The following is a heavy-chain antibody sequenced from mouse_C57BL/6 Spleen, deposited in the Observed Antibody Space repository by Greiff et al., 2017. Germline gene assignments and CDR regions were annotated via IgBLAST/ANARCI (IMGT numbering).Heavy chain of an antibody. D-gene: IGHD1-1*01. CDR2: IHPNSGST. CDR1: GYTFTSYW. V-gene: IGHV1-64*01. CDR3: AYYGDYYAMDY. J-gene: IGHJ4*01. Sequence: VQLQQPGAELVKPGASVKLSCKASGYTFTSYWMHWVKQRPGQGLEWIGMIHPNSGSTNYNEKFKSKATLTVDKSSSTAYMQLICLKSEDAAVYYCAYYGDYYAMDYWGQGTSVTVSS.